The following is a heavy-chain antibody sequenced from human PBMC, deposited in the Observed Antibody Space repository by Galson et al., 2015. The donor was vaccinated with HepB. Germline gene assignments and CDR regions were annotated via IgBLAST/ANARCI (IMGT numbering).Heavy chain of an antibody. D-gene: IGHD3-22*01. J-gene: IGHJ4*02. V-gene: IGHV1-58*01. CDR2: IVVGSGNT. Sequence: QSGAEVKKPGESLRISCKASGFTFTSSAVQWVRQARGQRLEWIGWIVVGSGNTNYAQKFQERVTITRDMSTSTAYMELSSLRTEDTAVYYCAAENADDSSGYYYYNFDYWGQGTLVTVSS. CDR1: GFTFTSSA. CDR3: AAENADDSSGYYYYNFDY.